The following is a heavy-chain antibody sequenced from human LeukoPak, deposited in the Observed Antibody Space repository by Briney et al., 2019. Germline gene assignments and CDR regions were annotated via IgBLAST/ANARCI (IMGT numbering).Heavy chain of an antibody. D-gene: IGHD2-8*01. V-gene: IGHV3-21*01. Sequence: GGSLRLSCAASGFTFSSYSMSWVRQAPGKGLEWVSSISSSSSYIYYADSVKGRFTISRDNAKNSLYLQMNSLRAEDTAVYYCARDLGYCTNGVCPKDDYWGQGTLVTVSS. CDR2: ISSSSSYI. J-gene: IGHJ4*02. CDR1: GFTFSSYS. CDR3: ARDLGYCTNGVCPKDDY.